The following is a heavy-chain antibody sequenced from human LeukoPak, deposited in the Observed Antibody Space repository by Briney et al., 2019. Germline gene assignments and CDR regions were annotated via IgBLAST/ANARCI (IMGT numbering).Heavy chain of an antibody. CDR2: INAYNGNT. Sequence: GASVKVSFKASGYTFTSYGINWVRPAPGQGLAWMGWINAYNGNTNYAQKLQGRVTMTTDTSTSTAYMELRSLRSDDTAVYYCARAREDYDYVWGSYPKYYFDYWGQGTLVTVSS. D-gene: IGHD3-16*02. V-gene: IGHV1-18*01. CDR3: ARAREDYDYVWGSYPKYYFDY. J-gene: IGHJ4*02. CDR1: GYTFTSYG.